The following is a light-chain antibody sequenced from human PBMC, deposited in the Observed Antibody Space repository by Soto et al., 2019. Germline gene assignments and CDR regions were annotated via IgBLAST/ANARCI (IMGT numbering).Light chain of an antibody. V-gene: IGKV3-20*01. CDR3: QQYGSSPWT. J-gene: IGKJ1*01. CDR1: QSVSSYF. CDR2: GAS. Sequence: EIVLTQSPGTLSLSPGERATLSCRASQSVSSYFLAWYQQKPGQAPRLLIYGASSRATGNPDRFSGSGSGTDFTLTISRLEPEDFAVYYCQQYGSSPWTFGQGTKVEIK.